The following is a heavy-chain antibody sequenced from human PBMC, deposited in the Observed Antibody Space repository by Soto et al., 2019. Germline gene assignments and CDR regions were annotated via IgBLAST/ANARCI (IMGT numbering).Heavy chain of an antibody. CDR1: GYTFTSYA. Sequence: GASVKVSCKASGYTFTSYAMHWVRQAPGQRLEWMGWINAGNGNTKYSQKFQGRVTITRDTSASTAYMELSSLRSEDTAVYYCARSRITIFGVVIAPFDYWGQGTLVTVSS. CDR3: ARSRITIFGVVIAPFDY. J-gene: IGHJ4*02. CDR2: INAGNGNT. D-gene: IGHD3-3*01. V-gene: IGHV1-3*01.